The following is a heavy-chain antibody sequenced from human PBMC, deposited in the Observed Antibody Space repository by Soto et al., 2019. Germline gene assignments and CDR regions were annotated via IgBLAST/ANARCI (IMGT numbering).Heavy chain of an antibody. CDR1: GGSISNGDYY. V-gene: IGHV4-31*02. J-gene: IGHJ5*02. CDR2: TDYSGST. CDR3: ARAIAVTTPWFDP. D-gene: IGHD4-17*01. Sequence: VQLRESGPGLVKPSQTLSLTCAVSGGSISNGDYYWSWIRQQPGKDLEWIGFTDYSGSTYYNPSLRSRVTISVDTSKNQFSLSLNSVTAADSAVYYCARAIAVTTPWFDPWGQGTLVTVSS.